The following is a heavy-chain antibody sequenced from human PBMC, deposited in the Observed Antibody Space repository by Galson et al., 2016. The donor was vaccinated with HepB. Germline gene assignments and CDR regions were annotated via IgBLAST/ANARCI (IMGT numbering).Heavy chain of an antibody. CDR3: ASFGDWDYYGMDV. J-gene: IGHJ6*04. CDR2: ITSSSGSI. Sequence: SLRLSCAASGFSFSGYSMNWVRQAPGKGLEWLSHITSSSGSIYYADSVKGRFTISRDNAKNSLFLQMNSLRAEDTAVYYCASFGDWDYYGMDVWGKGIRSSSLQ. D-gene: IGHD3-16*01. CDR1: GFSFSGYS. V-gene: IGHV3-48*01.